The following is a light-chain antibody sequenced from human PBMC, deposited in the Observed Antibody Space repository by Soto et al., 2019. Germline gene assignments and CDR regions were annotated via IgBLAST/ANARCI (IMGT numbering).Light chain of an antibody. J-gene: IGKJ5*01. CDR2: AAS. Sequence: DIQMTQSPSSLSASVGDRVTITCRASQSISSYLNWYQQKPGKAPKLLIYAASSLQSGVPSRFSGSGSVTDFTLTISSLQPEDFATYYCQQSYSTPITFVLGTRLEIK. V-gene: IGKV1-39*01. CDR3: QQSYSTPIT. CDR1: QSISSY.